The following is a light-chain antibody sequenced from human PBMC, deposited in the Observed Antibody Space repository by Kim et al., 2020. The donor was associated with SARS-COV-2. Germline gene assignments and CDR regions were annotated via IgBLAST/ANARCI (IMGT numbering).Light chain of an antibody. J-gene: IGLJ2*01. V-gene: IGLV3-1*01. CDR3: QAWDSSTVV. CDR1: KLGDKY. Sequence: VSPGQTASITCSGDKLGDKYACWYQQKPGQSPVLVIYQDSTRPSGIPERFSGSNSGNTATLTISGTQAMDEADYYCQAWDSSTVVFGGGTKLTVL. CDR2: QDS.